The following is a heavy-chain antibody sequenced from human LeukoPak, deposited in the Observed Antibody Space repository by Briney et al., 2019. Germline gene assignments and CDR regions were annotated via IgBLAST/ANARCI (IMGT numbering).Heavy chain of an antibody. CDR1: GGSISSSSYY. V-gene: IGHV4-39*01. J-gene: IGHJ4*02. D-gene: IGHD3-22*01. Sequence: PSETLSLTCTVSGGSISSSSYYWGWIRQPPGKGLEWIGSIYYSGSTCYNPSLKSRVTISVDTSKNQFSLKLSSVTAADTAVYYCASRYYDSSGLDYWGQGTLVTVSS. CDR3: ASRYYDSSGLDY. CDR2: IYYSGST.